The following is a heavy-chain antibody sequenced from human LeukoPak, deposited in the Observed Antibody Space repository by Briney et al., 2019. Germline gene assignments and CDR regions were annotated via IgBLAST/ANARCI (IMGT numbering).Heavy chain of an antibody. CDR2: IYSSGST. V-gene: IGHV4-4*07. Sequence: SETLSLTCTVSGGSISSYYWSWIRQPAGKGLEWIGRIYSSGSTNYNPSFKSRVTMSVDTSKNQFSLKLSSVTAADTAVYYCARDLRMAIFGVVIKDPNWFDPWGQGTLVTVSS. CDR1: GGSISSYY. D-gene: IGHD3-3*01. CDR3: ARDLRMAIFGVVIKDPNWFDP. J-gene: IGHJ5*02.